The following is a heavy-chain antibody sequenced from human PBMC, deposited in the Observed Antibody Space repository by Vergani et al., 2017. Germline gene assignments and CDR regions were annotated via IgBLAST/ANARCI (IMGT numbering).Heavy chain of an antibody. CDR2: IYSGGST. Sequence: EVQLVESGGGLVQPGGSLRLSCAASGFTFSSYEMNWVRQAPGKGLEWVSVIYSGGSTYYADSVKGRFTISRDNSKNTLYLQMNSLRAEDTAVYYCARPYYYDSSGYPGEAFDIWGQGTMVTVSS. CDR3: ARPYYYDSSGYPGEAFDI. V-gene: IGHV3-66*04. CDR1: GFTFSSYE. D-gene: IGHD3-22*01. J-gene: IGHJ3*02.